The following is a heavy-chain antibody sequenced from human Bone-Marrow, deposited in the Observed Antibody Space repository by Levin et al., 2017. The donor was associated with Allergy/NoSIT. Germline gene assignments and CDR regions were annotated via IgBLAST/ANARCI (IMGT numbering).Heavy chain of an antibody. V-gene: IGHV1-69*06. J-gene: IGHJ4*02. D-gene: IGHD1/OR15-1a*01. CDR1: GGTFSSYA. CDR3: AFWNNAYQTHFSY. CDR2: IIPLFGTT. Sequence: SVKVSCKASGGTFSSYAISWVRQAPGQGLEWMGGIIPLFGTTKYAQKFQGRATITADKSTTSAYMELNGLRSEDTALYYCAFWNNAYQTHFSYWGQGTQVTVSS.